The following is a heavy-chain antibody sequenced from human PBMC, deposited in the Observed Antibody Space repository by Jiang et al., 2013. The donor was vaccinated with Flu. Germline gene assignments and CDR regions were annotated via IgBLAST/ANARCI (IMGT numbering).Heavy chain of an antibody. D-gene: IGHD4-17*01. Sequence: LLKPSETLSLTCAVYGGSFSGYYWSWIRQPPGKGLEWIGEINHSGSTNYNPSLKSRVTISVDTSKNQFSLKLSSVTAADTAVYYCARLGAVTTSDWGQGTLVTVSS. V-gene: IGHV4-34*01. CDR2: INHSGST. CDR3: ARLGAVTTSD. J-gene: IGHJ4*02. CDR1: GGSFSGYY.